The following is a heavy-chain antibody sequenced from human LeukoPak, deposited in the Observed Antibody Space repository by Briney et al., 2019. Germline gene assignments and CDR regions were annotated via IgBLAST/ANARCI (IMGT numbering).Heavy chain of an antibody. CDR2: IYYSGST. J-gene: IGHJ4*02. CDR3: QRRDSSGYYGY. Sequence: PSQTLSLTCTVSGNSISSGDYYWGWIRQPPGKGLEWIGYIYYSGSTNYNPSLKSRVTISVDTSKNQFSLKLSSVTAADTAVYYCQRRDSSGYYGYWGQGTLVTVSS. D-gene: IGHD3-22*01. V-gene: IGHV4-61*08. CDR1: GNSISSGDYY.